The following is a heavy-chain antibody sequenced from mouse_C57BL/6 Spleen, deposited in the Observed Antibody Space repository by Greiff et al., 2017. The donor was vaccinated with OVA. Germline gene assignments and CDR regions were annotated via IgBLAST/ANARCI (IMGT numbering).Heavy chain of an antibody. CDR3: ARGGGYFDY. CDR1: GYTFTSYW. D-gene: IGHD1-1*02. V-gene: IGHV1-64*01. Sequence: QVQLQQPGAELVKPGASVQLSCKASGYTFTSYWLHWVKQRPGQGLEWIGMIHPNSGSTNYNEKFKSKATLPVDKSSSTAYMQLSSLTSEDSAVYYCARGGGYFDYWGQGTTRSVSS. CDR2: IHPNSGST. J-gene: IGHJ2*01.